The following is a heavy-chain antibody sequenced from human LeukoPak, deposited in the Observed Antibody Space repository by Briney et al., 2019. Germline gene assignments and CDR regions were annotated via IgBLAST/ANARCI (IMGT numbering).Heavy chain of an antibody. Sequence: SETLSLTCTVSGGSISSSSYYWGWIRQPPGKGLEWIGSIYYSGSTYYNPSLKSRVTTSVDTSKNQLSLKLSSVTAADTAVYYCARERTRRFDYWGQGTLVTVSS. CDR3: ARERTRRFDY. V-gene: IGHV4-39*01. CDR1: GGSISSSSYY. CDR2: IYYSGST. D-gene: IGHD1-1*01. J-gene: IGHJ4*02.